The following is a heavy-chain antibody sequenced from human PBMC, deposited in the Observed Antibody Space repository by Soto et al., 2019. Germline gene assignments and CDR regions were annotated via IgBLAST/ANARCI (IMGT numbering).Heavy chain of an antibody. Sequence: ASVKVSCKASGYSFIDYYIHWVRQAPGQGFEWMGRVSPKSGGTNYAQKFEGRVTMTWDTSLNTAYMELSSLISDDTAVYYCARPPGYISDWYYFDLWGQGTLVTVSS. CDR2: VSPKSGGT. D-gene: IGHD3-9*01. J-gene: IGHJ4*02. V-gene: IGHV1-2*02. CDR1: GYSFIDYY. CDR3: ARPPGYISDWYYFDL.